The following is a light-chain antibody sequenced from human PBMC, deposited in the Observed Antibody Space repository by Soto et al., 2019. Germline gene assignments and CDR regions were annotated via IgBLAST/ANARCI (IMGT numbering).Light chain of an antibody. V-gene: IGKV1-5*01. CDR3: QQFHSFSRT. J-gene: IGKJ1*01. CDR1: QNINSW. Sequence: IQMTQSPSSLSASVGDRVTITCRASQNINSWLAWYQQKPGKAPNLLIYDASTLESGVPSRFSGSGSGTEFTLTISSLQPADFATYYCQQFHSFSRTFGQGTKV. CDR2: DAS.